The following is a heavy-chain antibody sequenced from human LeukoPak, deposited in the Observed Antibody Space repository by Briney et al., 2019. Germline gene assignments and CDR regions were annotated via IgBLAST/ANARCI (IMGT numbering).Heavy chain of an antibody. V-gene: IGHV3-23*01. CDR1: GFTFSSYA. J-gene: IGHJ4*02. CDR3: AGGSTEYNYAYGY. CDR2: ITGSGGST. D-gene: IGHD5-18*01. Sequence: PGGSLRLSCAASGFTFSSYAMSWVRQAPGKGLGWVSAITGSGGSTYYADSVQGRFSISRDNSKNTLFLQMNGLRAGDTAVYYCAGGSTEYNYAYGYWGQGTLVTVSS.